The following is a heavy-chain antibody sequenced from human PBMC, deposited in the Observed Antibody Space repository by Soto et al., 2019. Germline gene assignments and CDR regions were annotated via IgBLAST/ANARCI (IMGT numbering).Heavy chain of an antibody. Sequence: WGSLRLSCAASGFIFITSVIHFFRHSPVKWLEWVAIIFSDGNNKWYADSVRGRFTISRDNSKNTLYLQMNSLRADDTALYYCAKAPYEELLPLDSWGLGTLVTVSS. D-gene: IGHD2-15*01. V-gene: IGHV3-30*18. CDR3: AKAPYEELLPLDS. J-gene: IGHJ4*02. CDR1: GFIFITSV. CDR2: IFSDGNNK.